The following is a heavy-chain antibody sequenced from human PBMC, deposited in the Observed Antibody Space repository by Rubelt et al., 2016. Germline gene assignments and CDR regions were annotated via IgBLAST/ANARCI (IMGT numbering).Heavy chain of an antibody. CDR3: ARAYNYGSGRYYSHVDY. CDR2: ITSTSSTI. J-gene: IGHJ4*02. Sequence: EVQLLESGGGLVQPGGSLRLSCAASGFTFSSYSMKWVRQAPGKGLEWVSYITSTSSTIYYADSVKGRFTISRDNSKNKLFLKMNSLRAGDTALYYCARAYNYGSGRYYSHVDYWGQGTLVTVSS. D-gene: IGHD3-10*01. CDR1: GFTFSSYS. V-gene: IGHV3-48*04.